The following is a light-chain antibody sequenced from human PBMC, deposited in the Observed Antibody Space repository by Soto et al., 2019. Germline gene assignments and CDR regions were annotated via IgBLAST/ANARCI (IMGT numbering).Light chain of an antibody. CDR2: HVS. Sequence: QSALTQPPSASGSPGQSVTISCTGAGTDVGQYNYVSWYQQHPGKAPKLLIHHVSRRPSGVPARVSGSKSGNTASLTVSGLQTEDEADYYCSSYGGFNNVLFGGGTKLTVL. CDR1: GTDVGQYNY. V-gene: IGLV2-8*01. J-gene: IGLJ2*01. CDR3: SSYGGFNNVL.